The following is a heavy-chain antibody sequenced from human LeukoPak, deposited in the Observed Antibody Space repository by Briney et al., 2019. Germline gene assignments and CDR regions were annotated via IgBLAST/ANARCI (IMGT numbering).Heavy chain of an antibody. CDR2: ISLYNANI. Sequence: ASVKVSCKASGYTFPNYGISWVRQAPGQGLEWMGWISLYNANIHYTRKIQGRATMTTDTSTSTAYMELRSLTSDDTAVYYCARVSRDGYNFDYWGREPWSPSPQ. D-gene: IGHD5-24*01. V-gene: IGHV1-18*01. CDR1: GYTFPNYG. J-gene: IGHJ4*02. CDR3: ARVSRDGYNFDY.